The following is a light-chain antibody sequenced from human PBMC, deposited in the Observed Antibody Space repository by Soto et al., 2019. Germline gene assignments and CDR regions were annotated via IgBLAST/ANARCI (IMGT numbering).Light chain of an antibody. Sequence: DIQMTQSPSSLSASVGDRVTITCRASQSISSYLNWYQQKPGKAPKLLIYAASSLQSGVPSRFSGSGSGTDFTLTISSLQPEDFATYYCQQSYSTPPITFGLWTRLEIK. CDR1: QSISSY. CDR2: AAS. CDR3: QQSYSTPPIT. J-gene: IGKJ5*01. V-gene: IGKV1-39*01.